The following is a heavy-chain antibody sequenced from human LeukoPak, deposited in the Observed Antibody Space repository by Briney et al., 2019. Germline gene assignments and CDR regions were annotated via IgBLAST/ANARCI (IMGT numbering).Heavy chain of an antibody. D-gene: IGHD6-19*01. CDR3: ALLAVASSFDY. CDR2: IGSSGRTR. J-gene: IGHJ4*02. CDR1: GFPFSFYE. V-gene: IGHV3-48*03. Sequence: GGSLRLSCAVSGFPFSFYEINWVRQAPGKGLEGVSNIGSSGRTRYYADSVKGRFSISRDNAKNSLYLQMNSLRVEDTGVYYCALLAVASSFDYWGQGALVTVSS.